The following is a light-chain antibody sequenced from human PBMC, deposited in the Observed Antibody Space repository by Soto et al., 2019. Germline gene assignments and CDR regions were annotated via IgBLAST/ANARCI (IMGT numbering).Light chain of an antibody. V-gene: IGLV1-51*02. J-gene: IGLJ2*01. CDR1: NSNIGDNH. Sequence: QSVLTQPPSVSAAPGQKATISCSGSNSNIGDNHVSWYQKVPGAAPKVLIFENNKRPSGIPDRFSGSKSGTSATLAITGLQTGDEADYYCGSWDSSLSAVVFGGGTQLTVL. CDR2: ENN. CDR3: GSWDSSLSAVV.